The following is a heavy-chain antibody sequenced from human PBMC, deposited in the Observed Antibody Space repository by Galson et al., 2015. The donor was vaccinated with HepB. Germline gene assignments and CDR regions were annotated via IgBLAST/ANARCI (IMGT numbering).Heavy chain of an antibody. J-gene: IGHJ4*02. CDR3: ARELPYTGLGEGLDY. D-gene: IGHD3-16*01. Sequence: SLSLSCAASGFTFTNYWMHWVRQAPGKGLVWVSRINSDGRSTSYADSVKGRFTISRDNAENTLYLQMNSLRDEDTALYYCARELPYTGLGEGLDYWGQGTLVSVSS. V-gene: IGHV3-74*01. CDR2: INSDGRST. CDR1: GFTFTNYW.